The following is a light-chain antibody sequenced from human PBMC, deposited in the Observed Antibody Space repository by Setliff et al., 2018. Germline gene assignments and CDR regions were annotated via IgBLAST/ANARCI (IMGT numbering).Light chain of an antibody. CDR1: SSDIGNYNL. CDR2: DVS. J-gene: IGLJ1*01. V-gene: IGLV2-11*01. CDR3: CSYAGSYTYV. Sequence: QSALTQPASVSGSPGQSITVSCTGTSSDIGNYNLVSWYQQHPGKAPKLMIYDVSKRPSGVPDRFSGSKSGNTASLTISGLQAEDEADYYCCSYAGSYTYVFGTGTKVTVL.